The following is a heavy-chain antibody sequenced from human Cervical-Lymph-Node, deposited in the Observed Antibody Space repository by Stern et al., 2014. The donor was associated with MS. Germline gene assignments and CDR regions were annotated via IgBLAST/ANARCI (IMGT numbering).Heavy chain of an antibody. Sequence: EVQLVESGGGVIQPGGSLRLSCTASGLTVSRDYMTWVRQAPGKGLEWVSLITNVGSTFYPDSVKGRFPISRDDSKNTVYLHMTSLRAEDTAMYYCARDTSSPERSDWWGQGTLVTVSS. CDR3: ARDTSSPERSDW. CDR1: GLTVSRDY. D-gene: IGHD1-1*01. CDR2: ITNVGST. J-gene: IGHJ4*02. V-gene: IGHV3-53*01.